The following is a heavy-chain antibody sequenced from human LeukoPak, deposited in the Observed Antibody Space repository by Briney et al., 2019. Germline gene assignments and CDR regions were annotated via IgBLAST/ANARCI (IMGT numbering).Heavy chain of an antibody. Sequence: SETLSLTCTVSGGSINSYYWSWIRQPPGKGLEYIGHIFYSGNTNYNPSFKSRVTLSVDTSKNQFSPKLSSVTAADTAVYYCARFYCSGTCYHIEYWGQGILVTVSS. CDR1: GGSINSYY. CDR2: IFYSGNT. J-gene: IGHJ4*02. CDR3: ARFYCSGTCYHIEY. V-gene: IGHV4-59*01. D-gene: IGHD2-15*01.